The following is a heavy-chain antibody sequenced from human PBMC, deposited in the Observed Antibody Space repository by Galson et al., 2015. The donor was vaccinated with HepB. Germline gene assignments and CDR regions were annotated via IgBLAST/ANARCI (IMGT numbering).Heavy chain of an antibody. V-gene: IGHV1-2*06. CDR2: INFNSGGT. J-gene: IGHJ4*02. D-gene: IGHD3-16*01. CDR3: ARGVTVGGAWGYFDY. Sequence: VRQAPGQGLEWMGRINFNSGGTNYAQKFQGRVTMTRDTSISTAYMELSSLRSDDTAMYYCARGVTVGGAWGYFDYWGQGSLVTVSS.